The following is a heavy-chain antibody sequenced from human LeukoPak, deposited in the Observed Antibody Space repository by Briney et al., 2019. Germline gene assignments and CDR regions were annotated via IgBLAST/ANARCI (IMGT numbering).Heavy chain of an antibody. Sequence: SETLSLTCTVSGGSISSGGYYWSWIRQPPGKGLEWIGYIYHSGSTYYNPSLKSRVTISVDRSKNQFSLKLSSVTAADTAVYYCARHGEWFGDAFDIWGQGTMVTVSS. J-gene: IGHJ3*02. V-gene: IGHV4-30-2*01. CDR3: ARHGEWFGDAFDI. D-gene: IGHD3-10*01. CDR1: GGSISSGGYY. CDR2: IYHSGST.